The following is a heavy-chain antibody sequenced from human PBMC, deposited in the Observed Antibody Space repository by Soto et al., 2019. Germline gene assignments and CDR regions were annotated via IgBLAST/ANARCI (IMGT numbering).Heavy chain of an antibody. J-gene: IGHJ5*02. V-gene: IGHV4-39*01. CDR3: ARRERAAGTDWWFDP. CDR2: IYYSGST. CDR1: GGSISRSGFH. D-gene: IGHD6-13*01. Sequence: PSETLSLTYTVSGGSISRSGFHWGWIPQPPGKGLGWIGSIYYSGSTYYSPSLKSRVTISVDTSKNQFSLKLSSVTAADTAVYYCARRERAAGTDWWFDPWGQGTLVT.